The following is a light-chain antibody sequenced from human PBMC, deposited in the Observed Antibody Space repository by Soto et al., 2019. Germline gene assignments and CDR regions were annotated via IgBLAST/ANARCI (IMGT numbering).Light chain of an antibody. Sequence: EIGLTQSPGTLSLSPGERATLSCRASQSVSSSYLALYQQKPGLAPMLLIFGASSMATAIADWFSGSGSVTDFTLSISGLEPEELAVYYCQPYGSSPYNFGQGTKLVSK. V-gene: IGKV3-20*01. J-gene: IGKJ2*01. CDR3: QPYGSSPYN. CDR2: GAS. CDR1: QSVSSSY.